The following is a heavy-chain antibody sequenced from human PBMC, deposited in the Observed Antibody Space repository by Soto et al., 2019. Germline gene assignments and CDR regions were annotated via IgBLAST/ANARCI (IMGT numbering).Heavy chain of an antibody. D-gene: IGHD6-6*01. J-gene: IGHJ4*02. CDR2: ISGSGGST. CDR1: GFTFSSYA. Sequence: GGSLRLSCAASGFTFSSYAMSWVRQAPGKGLEWVSAISGSGGSTYYADSVKGRFTISRDNSKNTLYLQMNSLRAEDTAVYYCAKEWAYSSSSDHEVLAGEDREEDYWGQGTLVTVSS. CDR3: AKEWAYSSSSDHEVLAGEDREEDY. V-gene: IGHV3-23*01.